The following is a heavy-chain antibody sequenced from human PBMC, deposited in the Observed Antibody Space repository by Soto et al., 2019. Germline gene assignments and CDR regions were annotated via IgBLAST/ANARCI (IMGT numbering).Heavy chain of an antibody. Sequence: SETLSLTCTVSGGSISSYYWSWIRQPPGKGLEWIGYIYYSGSTNYNPSLKSRVTISVDTSKNQFSLKLSSVTAADTAVYYCARRGKGGDQYCSGGSCYSYYYYYMDVWGKGTTVTVSS. J-gene: IGHJ6*03. D-gene: IGHD2-15*01. CDR3: ARRGKGGDQYCSGGSCYSYYYYYMDV. CDR2: IYYSGST. V-gene: IGHV4-59*01. CDR1: GGSISSYY.